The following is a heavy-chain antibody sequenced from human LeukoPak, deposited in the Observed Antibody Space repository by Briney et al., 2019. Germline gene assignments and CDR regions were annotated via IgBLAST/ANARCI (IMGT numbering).Heavy chain of an antibody. CDR1: GFTFSNYW. CDR2: IKQDGTQK. J-gene: IGHJ4*02. D-gene: IGHD5-18*01. CDR3: ARDRWGYSYGGD. Sequence: GGSLRLSCEASGFTFSNYWMSWVRQAPGKGLEWVANIKQDGTQKFYVDSVKGRFTISRDNAKNSLYLQMNSLRAEDTAVYYCARDRWGYSYGGDWGQGILVTVSS. V-gene: IGHV3-7*01.